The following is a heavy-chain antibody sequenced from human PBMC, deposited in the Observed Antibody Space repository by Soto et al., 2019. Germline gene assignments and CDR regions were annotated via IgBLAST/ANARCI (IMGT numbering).Heavy chain of an antibody. Sequence: PGESLKISCEGSVYGFSNYWIGWVRQKSGKGLEWMGIIFPRDSDTKYNPSLQGQVSISADNSVATAYLHLCSLKPSDSAIYYCAEHLYTNANGNFFVDFWGQGTPVTFPS. CDR2: IFPRDSDT. CDR3: AEHLYTNANGNFFVDF. CDR1: VYGFSNYW. V-gene: IGHV5-51*01. D-gene: IGHD2-8*01. J-gene: IGHJ4*02.